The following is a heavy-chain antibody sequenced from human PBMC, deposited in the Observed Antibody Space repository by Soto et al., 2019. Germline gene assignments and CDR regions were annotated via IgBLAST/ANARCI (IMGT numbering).Heavy chain of an antibody. CDR3: ARYCSSTSCDHYFDY. Sequence: ASVKVSCKASGCSFTNYDISWVRQAPGQGLEWMGWISPYNGDTNYAQKLQGRVTMTTDTSTSTAYTELRSLRSDDTAVYYCARYCSSTSCDHYFDYWGQGTLVTVSS. V-gene: IGHV1-18*01. CDR1: GCSFTNYD. D-gene: IGHD2-2*01. J-gene: IGHJ4*02. CDR2: ISPYNGDT.